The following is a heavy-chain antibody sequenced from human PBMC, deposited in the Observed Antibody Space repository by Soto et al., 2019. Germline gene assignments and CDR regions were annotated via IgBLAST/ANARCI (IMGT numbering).Heavy chain of an antibody. D-gene: IGHD3-10*01. CDR3: PHSIWFGGGWGRGFDY. CDR1: GFSLSTSGVG. Sequence: QITLKESGPTLVKPTQTLTLTCTFSGFSLSTSGVGVGWIRQPPGKALEWLALIYWDDDKRYSPSLKSRLTTPKNPPKTQVFFTMPNRAPVDPPPFYCPHSIWFGGGWGRGFDYWGQGTLVTVSS. CDR2: IYWDDDK. V-gene: IGHV2-5*02. J-gene: IGHJ4*02.